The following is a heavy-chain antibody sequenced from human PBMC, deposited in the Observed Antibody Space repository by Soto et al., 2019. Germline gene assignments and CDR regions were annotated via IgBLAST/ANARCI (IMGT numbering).Heavy chain of an antibody. CDR3: ARDPGTGYYDSSGYYYD. V-gene: IGHV3-74*01. CDR1: GFTLSSYW. J-gene: IGHJ4*02. CDR2: INSDGSST. D-gene: IGHD3-22*01. Sequence: AGSLRLSCVASGFTLSSYWMHWVRQAPGKGLVWVSRINSDGSSTSYADSVKGRFTITRDNAKNTLYLQMNSLRAEDTAVYYCARDPGTGYYDSSGYYYDWGQGTLVTVSS.